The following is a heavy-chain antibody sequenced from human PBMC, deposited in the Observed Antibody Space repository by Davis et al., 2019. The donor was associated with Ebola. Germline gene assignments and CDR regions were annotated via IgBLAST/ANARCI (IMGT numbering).Heavy chain of an antibody. Sequence: ASVKVSCKASGYTFTGYYMHWVRQAPGQGLEWMGWINPNSGGTNYAQKFQGRVTMTRDTSISTAYMELSRLRSEDTAVYYCARDHNWNGQGYFDYWGQGTLVTVSS. J-gene: IGHJ4*02. D-gene: IGHD1-20*01. CDR1: GYTFTGYY. CDR3: ARDHNWNGQGYFDY. CDR2: INPNSGGT. V-gene: IGHV1-2*02.